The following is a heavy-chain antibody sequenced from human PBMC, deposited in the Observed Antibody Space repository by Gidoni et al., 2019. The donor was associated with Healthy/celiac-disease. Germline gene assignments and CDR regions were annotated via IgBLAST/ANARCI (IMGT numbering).Heavy chain of an antibody. CDR2: IAPRDTDT. V-gene: IGHV5-10-1*03. J-gene: IGHJ5*02. CDR1: GYSFTSYW. Sequence: EVPLVQSGAEVKKPGESLRISCKGSGYSFTSYWISWLRQMPGKGLEWMGRIAPRDTDTNYSPAVQGHVTISADKSISTAYLQWSNLKASDTAMYYCARHNGSSSWRWFDPWGQGTLVTVSS. CDR3: ARHNGSSSWRWFDP. D-gene: IGHD6-13*01.